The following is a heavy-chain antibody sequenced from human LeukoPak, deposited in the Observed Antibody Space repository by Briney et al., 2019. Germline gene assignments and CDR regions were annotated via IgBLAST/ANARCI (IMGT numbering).Heavy chain of an antibody. CDR1: GFTFSSYG. CDR3: AKPRGYSYGPFDY. V-gene: IGHV3-33*06. J-gene: IGHJ4*02. D-gene: IGHD5-18*01. CDR2: IWYDGSNK. Sequence: PGRPLRLSCAASGFTFSSYGMHWVRQAPGKGLEWVAVIWYDGSNKYYADSVKGRFTISRDNSKNTLYLQMNSLRAEDTAVYYCAKPRGYSYGPFDYWGQGTLVTVSS.